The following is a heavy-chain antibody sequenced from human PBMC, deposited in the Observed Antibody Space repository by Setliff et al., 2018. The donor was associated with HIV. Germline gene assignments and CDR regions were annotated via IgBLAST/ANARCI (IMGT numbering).Heavy chain of an antibody. CDR3: VARPMIRGKPFDF. Sequence: ASETLSLTCAVYSASFSGYFCSWIRHLPGKGLEWIGESNYGGHTNYNPSLKSRVNILVDTSKNQFSLNMTSVTAADTAVYYCVARPMIRGKPFDFWGQGTRVTVS. CDR1: SASFSGYF. V-gene: IGHV4-34*01. J-gene: IGHJ4*02. CDR2: SNYGGHT. D-gene: IGHD3-10*01.